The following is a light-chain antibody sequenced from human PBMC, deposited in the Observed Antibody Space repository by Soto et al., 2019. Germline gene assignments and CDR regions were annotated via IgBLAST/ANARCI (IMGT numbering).Light chain of an antibody. V-gene: IGKV1-39*01. CDR1: QDISNY. CDR2: GAS. CDR3: QQSYFILGT. J-gene: IGKJ1*01. Sequence: DIQMTQSPSSLSASVGDRVTITCQASQDISNYLNWYQQTPGKPPKLLIFGASNLHIGVPSRFSGSGSGTEFTLTISNLLREDFATYYCQQSYFILGTFGRGTKVDI.